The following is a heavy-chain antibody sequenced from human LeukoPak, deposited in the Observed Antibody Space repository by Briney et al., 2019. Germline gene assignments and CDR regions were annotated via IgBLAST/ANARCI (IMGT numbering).Heavy chain of an antibody. CDR3: ARPITMVWGVIPGGFDY. Sequence: ASVKVSCKASGYTFTTYGIIWVRQAPGQGLEWMGWISAYNGDTNYAQKLQGRVTMTTDTSTSTAYMELRSLRSDDTAVYYCARPITMVWGVIPGGFDYWGQGTLVTVSS. CDR1: GYTFTTYG. D-gene: IGHD3-10*01. V-gene: IGHV1-18*01. CDR2: ISAYNGDT. J-gene: IGHJ4*02.